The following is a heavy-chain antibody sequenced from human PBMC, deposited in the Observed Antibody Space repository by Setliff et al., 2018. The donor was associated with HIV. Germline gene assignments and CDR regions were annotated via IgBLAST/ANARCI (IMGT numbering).Heavy chain of an antibody. CDR3: ARGKGFGAYYFIDV. J-gene: IGHJ6*03. Sequence: SETLSLTCTVSGDFLNSSTYYWTWIRQRPGKGLEWIGYNYHGGRTNFNLSLKSRLTISLDTSKNQFSLRLNSVTAADTAVYYCARGKGFGAYYFIDVWGEGTTVTVSS. CDR1: GDFLNSSTYY. D-gene: IGHD3-10*01. V-gene: IGHV4-31*02. CDR2: NYHGGRT.